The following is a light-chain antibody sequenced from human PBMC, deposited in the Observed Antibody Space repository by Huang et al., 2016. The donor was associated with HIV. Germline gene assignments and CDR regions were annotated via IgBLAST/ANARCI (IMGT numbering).Light chain of an antibody. CDR3: QQYNNWPPNT. V-gene: IGKV3-15*01. CDR2: GAS. J-gene: IGKJ2*01. CDR1: QSVSSN. Sequence: DMVMTQSPATLSVSPGERATLSCRASQSVSSNLAWYQQTPGQAPRLLIYGASTRATAIPARFSGSGSGTEFTLTISSLQSEDFAVYYCQQYNNWPPNTFGQGTKLEMK.